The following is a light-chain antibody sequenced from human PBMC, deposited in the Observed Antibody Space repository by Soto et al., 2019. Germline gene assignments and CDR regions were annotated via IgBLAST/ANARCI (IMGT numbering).Light chain of an antibody. J-gene: IGKJ3*01. V-gene: IGKV1-5*01. CDR1: QSINSW. CDR3: QQYNSYSRT. Sequence: DIQMTQSPSTLSASVGDRVTITCRASQSINSWLAWYQQKPGKAPKLLIYDASSLESGVPSRFSGSGSGTEFTLTISSLQPDDFATDYCQQYNSYSRTFGPGTKVDIK. CDR2: DAS.